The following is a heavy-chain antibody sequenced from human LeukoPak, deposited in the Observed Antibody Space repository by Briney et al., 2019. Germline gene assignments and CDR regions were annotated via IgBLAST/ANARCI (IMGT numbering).Heavy chain of an antibody. V-gene: IGHV3-23*01. Sequence: GGSLRLSCAASGFSISNYAMSWVRQAPGKGLEWVSAVTHSTWVSAITHSTHYADSVRGRFTISRDNSKNTLYLQMSSLRAEDTAVYYRVKDEPASGWYNWGQGALVTVSS. CDR1: GFSISNYA. CDR2: VTHSTWVSAITHST. D-gene: IGHD6-19*01. J-gene: IGHJ4*02. CDR3: VKDEPASGWYN.